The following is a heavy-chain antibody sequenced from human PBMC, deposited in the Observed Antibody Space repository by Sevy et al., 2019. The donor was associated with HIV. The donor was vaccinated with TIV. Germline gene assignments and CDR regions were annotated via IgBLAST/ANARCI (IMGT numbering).Heavy chain of an antibody. Sequence: ASVKVSCKASKYSFSDHYIHWVRQAPGQGLEWMGWINPDNGGTNYAQKFQGRVTMTRDTSISTTYMEMSRLGSDDTAVYYCESGFRYRSYWSAVDSWGQGTLVTVSS. D-gene: IGHD3-10*01. CDR3: ESGFRYRSYWSAVDS. CDR2: INPDNGGT. J-gene: IGHJ4*02. V-gene: IGHV1-2*02. CDR1: KYSFSDHY.